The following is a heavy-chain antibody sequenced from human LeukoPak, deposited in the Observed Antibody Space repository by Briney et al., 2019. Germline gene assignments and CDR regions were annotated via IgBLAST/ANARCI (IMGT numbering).Heavy chain of an antibody. CDR2: MNIDGTQR. V-gene: IGHV3-7*03. CDR1: GFSFSTSW. D-gene: IGHD3-16*01. Sequence: PGGSLRLSCAASGFSFSTSWMTWVRQTPGKGLELVANMNIDGTQRYHADSVEGRFTISRDNVKNTLYLQMNSLRVEDTAVYYCARDPGWGALDYWGQEALVIVSS. CDR3: ARDPGWGALDY. J-gene: IGHJ4*02.